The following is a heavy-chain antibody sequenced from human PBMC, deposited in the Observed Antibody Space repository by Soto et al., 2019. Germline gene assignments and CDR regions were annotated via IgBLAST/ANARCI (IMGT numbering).Heavy chain of an antibody. Sequence: GASVKVSCKASGGTFSSYAISWVRQAPGQGLEWMGGIIPIFGTANYAQKFQGRVTITADESTSTAYMELSSLRSEDTAVYYCARDPGYSYGYWYYYGMDVWAQGTTVTVS. CDR1: GGTFSSYA. D-gene: IGHD5-18*01. CDR3: ARDPGYSYGYWYYYGMDV. V-gene: IGHV1-69*13. J-gene: IGHJ6*02. CDR2: IIPIFGTA.